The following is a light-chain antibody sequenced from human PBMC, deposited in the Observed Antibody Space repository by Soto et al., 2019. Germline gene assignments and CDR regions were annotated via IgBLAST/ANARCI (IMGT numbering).Light chain of an antibody. CDR1: SSDVGAYNY. CDR3: SSYVGNNNLV. Sequence: QSALTQPPSASGSPGQSVTISCTRTSSDVGAYNYVSWYQQHPGKAPKLMIYEVNKRPSGVPDRFSGSKSGNTASLTVSGLQAEDEADYYCSSYVGNNNLVFGGGTKLTVL. CDR2: EVN. V-gene: IGLV2-8*01. J-gene: IGLJ2*01.